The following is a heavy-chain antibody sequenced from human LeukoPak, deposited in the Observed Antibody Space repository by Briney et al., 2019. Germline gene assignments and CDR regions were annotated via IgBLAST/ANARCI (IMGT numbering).Heavy chain of an antibody. D-gene: IGHD6-19*01. J-gene: IGHJ3*02. V-gene: IGHV4-59*01. Sequence: PSETLSLTCTVSGDSISDYYWSWIRQPPGKGLEWIGYIYYSGSTNYIPSLKSRVTISVDTSKNQFSLKLGSVTAADTAVYYCARVLARGMAVAGDAFDIWGQGTMVTVSS. CDR3: ARVLARGMAVAGDAFDI. CDR1: GDSISDYY. CDR2: IYYSGST.